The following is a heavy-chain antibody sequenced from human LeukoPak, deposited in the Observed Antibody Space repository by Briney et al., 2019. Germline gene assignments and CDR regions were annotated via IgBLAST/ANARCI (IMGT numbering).Heavy chain of an antibody. CDR2: ISYCGST. Sequence: PSETLSLTCTVSGGSISSGSYFWSWVRQHPGKGLEWIGYISYCGSTLYNPSLKSRLVISRDTSKNQFSLRLTSVTAADTAVYYCATQYNYIFDYWGQGTLVTVSS. D-gene: IGHD1-1*01. CDR1: GGSISSGSYF. J-gene: IGHJ4*02. CDR3: ATQYNYIFDY. V-gene: IGHV4-31*03.